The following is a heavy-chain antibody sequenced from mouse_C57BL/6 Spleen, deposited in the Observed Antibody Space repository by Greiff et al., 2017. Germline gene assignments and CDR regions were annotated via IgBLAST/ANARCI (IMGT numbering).Heavy chain of an antibody. CDR3: TSHAYYSNYLTPMDY. CDR2: INPSSGYT. Sequence: QVQLQQSGAELAKPGASVKLSCKASGYTFTSYWMHWVKQRPGQGLEWIGYINPSSGYTKYNQKFKDKATLAADKSSNTAYMQLSSLTYEDSAVYYCTSHAYYSNYLTPMDYWGQGTSVTVSS. D-gene: IGHD2-5*01. J-gene: IGHJ4*01. CDR1: GYTFTSYW. V-gene: IGHV1-7*01.